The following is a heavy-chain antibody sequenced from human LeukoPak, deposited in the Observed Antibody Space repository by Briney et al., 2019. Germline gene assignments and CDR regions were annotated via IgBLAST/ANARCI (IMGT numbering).Heavy chain of an antibody. J-gene: IGHJ5*02. D-gene: IGHD3-22*01. CDR1: GGSISSGDYY. V-gene: IGHV4-30-4*02. CDR3: ARDQYYDSSGYYYRWFDP. CDR2: IYYSGST. Sequence: PSETLSLTCTVSGGSISSGDYYWSWIRQPPGKGLEWIGYIYYSGSTYYNPSLKSRFTISVDTSKNQFSLKLSSVTAADTAVYYCARDQYYDSSGYYYRWFDPWGQGTLVTVSS.